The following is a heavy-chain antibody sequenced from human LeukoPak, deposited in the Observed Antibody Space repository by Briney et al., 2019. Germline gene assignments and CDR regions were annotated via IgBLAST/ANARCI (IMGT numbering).Heavy chain of an antibody. D-gene: IGHD2-21*02. CDR2: ISTSGGST. Sequence: PGGTLRLSCEASGFTFSSYVMSWVRQAPGKGLEWVSSISTSGGSTYYADSVKGRFTISRDTSKNTLYLQMNSLRAEDTAVYYRAKIPSRVVVTTTPWGQGTLVTVSS. CDR3: AKIPSRVVVTTTP. J-gene: IGHJ5*02. V-gene: IGHV3-23*01. CDR1: GFTFSSYV.